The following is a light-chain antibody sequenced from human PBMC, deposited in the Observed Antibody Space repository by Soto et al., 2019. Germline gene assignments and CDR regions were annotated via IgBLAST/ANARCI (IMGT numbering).Light chain of an antibody. Sequence: DIQMTQSPSTLSASVGDRVTITCRASQSISSWLAWYQQKPGKAPKLLIYDASSLESGGPSRFSGSGSGTEFTLTISSLQPDEFATYYCQPRGTVGQGTKVEIK. CDR1: QSISSW. CDR2: DAS. CDR3: QPRGT. J-gene: IGKJ1*01. V-gene: IGKV1-5*01.